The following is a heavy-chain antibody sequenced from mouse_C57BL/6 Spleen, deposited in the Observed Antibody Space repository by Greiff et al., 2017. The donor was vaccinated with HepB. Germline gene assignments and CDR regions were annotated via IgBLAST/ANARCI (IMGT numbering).Heavy chain of an antibody. J-gene: IGHJ4*01. D-gene: IGHD2-4*01. CDR2: IDPSDSYT. CDR3: ANYDDAGYAMDY. CDR1: GYTFTSYW. Sequence: VQLQQPGAELVRPGTSVKLSCKASGYTFTSYWMHWVKQRPGQGLEWIGVIDPSDSYTHYNQKFKGKATLTVDTSSSTAYMQLSSLTSEDSAVYYCANYDDAGYAMDYWGQGTSVTVSS. V-gene: IGHV1-59*01.